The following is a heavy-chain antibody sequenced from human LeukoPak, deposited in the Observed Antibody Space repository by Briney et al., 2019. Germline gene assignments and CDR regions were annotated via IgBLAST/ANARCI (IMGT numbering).Heavy chain of an antibody. CDR2: IYYSGST. V-gene: IGHV4-59*08. CDR1: GGSISGYY. J-gene: IGHJ4*02. D-gene: IGHD6-13*01. Sequence: PSETLSLTCTVSGGSISGYYWSWIRQPPGKGLEWIAYIYYSGSTNYNPSLKSRVTISVDTSKNQFSLKLSSVTAADTAVYYCARLYRSSWSFDYWGQGTLVTVSS. CDR3: ARLYRSSWSFDY.